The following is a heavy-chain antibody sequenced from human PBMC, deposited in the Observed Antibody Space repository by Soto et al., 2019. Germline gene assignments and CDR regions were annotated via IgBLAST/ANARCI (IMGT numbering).Heavy chain of an antibody. D-gene: IGHD6-13*01. CDR3: AGNTWSSWSAFHP. CDR1: GGSISSYY. CDR2: IYYSGSP. Sequence: QVQLQESGPGLVKPSETLSLTCTVSGGSISSYYWCWIRQPPGKGLEWIGYIYYSGSPNYNPSLKSRVTVSVDTSKIQVSLTPSSVTAAHTPVYDSAGNTWSSWSAFHPWGQGTLVTVSS. V-gene: IGHV4-59*01. J-gene: IGHJ5*02.